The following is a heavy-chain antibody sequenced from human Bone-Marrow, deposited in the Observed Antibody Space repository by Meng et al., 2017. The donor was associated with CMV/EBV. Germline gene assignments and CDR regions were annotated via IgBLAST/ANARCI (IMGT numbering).Heavy chain of an antibody. CDR1: GGTFSSYA. D-gene: IGHD1-26*01. Sequence: SVKVSCKASGGTFSSYAISWVRQAPGQGLEWMGGIFPIFGTANYAQKFQGRVTITTDESTSTAYMELSSLRSEDTAVYYCARISAAEGNNWFDPWGQGTLVTVSS. J-gene: IGHJ5*02. V-gene: IGHV1-69*05. CDR2: IFPIFGTA. CDR3: ARISAAEGNNWFDP.